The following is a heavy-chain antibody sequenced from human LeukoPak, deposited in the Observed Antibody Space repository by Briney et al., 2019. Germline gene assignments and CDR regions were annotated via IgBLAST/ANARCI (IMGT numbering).Heavy chain of an antibody. J-gene: IGHJ4*02. CDR2: INHSGST. CDR1: GGSFSGYY. Sequence: SETLSLTCAVYGGSFSGYYWSWIRQPPGKGLEWIGEINHSGSTNYNPSLKSRVTISVDTSKNQFSLKLSSVTAADTAVYYCASPMVRGVSEPFDYWGQGTLVTVSS. D-gene: IGHD3-10*01. CDR3: ASPMVRGVSEPFDY. V-gene: IGHV4-34*01.